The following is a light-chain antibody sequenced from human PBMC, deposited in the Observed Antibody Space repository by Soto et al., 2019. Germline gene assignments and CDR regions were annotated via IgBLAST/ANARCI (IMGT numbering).Light chain of an antibody. Sequence: EIQMTQSPSSLSASVGDRVTITCRASQSISAYLNWYQQKPGKAPQLLIYTASSLQSGVPPRFSGSGSGTDFTLTITSLQPDDLATYYCQQSSTMPWTFGQGTKVEIK. CDR1: QSISAY. J-gene: IGKJ1*01. CDR2: TAS. CDR3: QQSSTMPWT. V-gene: IGKV1-39*01.